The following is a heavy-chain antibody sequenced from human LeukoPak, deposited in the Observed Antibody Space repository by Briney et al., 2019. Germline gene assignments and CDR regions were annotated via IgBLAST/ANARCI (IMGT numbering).Heavy chain of an antibody. D-gene: IGHD4-23*01. Sequence: PSETLSLTCAVSGGSISSGGYSWSWIRQPPGKGLEWIGYIYYSGSTYYNPSLKSRVTISVDTPKNQFSLKLSSVTAADTAVYYCARDVLQGGGNDAFDIWGQGTMVTVSS. J-gene: IGHJ3*02. CDR3: ARDVLQGGGNDAFDI. CDR1: GGSISSGGYS. CDR2: IYYSGST. V-gene: IGHV4-31*11.